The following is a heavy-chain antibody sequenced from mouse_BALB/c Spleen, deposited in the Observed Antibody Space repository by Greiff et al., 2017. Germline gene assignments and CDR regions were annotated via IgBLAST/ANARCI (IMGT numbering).Heavy chain of an antibody. V-gene: IGHV5-9-4*01. CDR2: ISSGGSYT. D-gene: IGHD2-14*01. Sequence: DVMLVESGGGLVKPGGSLKLSCAASGFTFSSYAMSWVRQSPEKRLEWVAEISSGGSYTYYPDTVTGRFTISRDNAKNTLYLEMSSLRSEDTAMYYCAIYYRYAYYAMDYWGQGTSVTVSS. CDR3: AIYYRYAYYAMDY. J-gene: IGHJ4*01. CDR1: GFTFSSYA.